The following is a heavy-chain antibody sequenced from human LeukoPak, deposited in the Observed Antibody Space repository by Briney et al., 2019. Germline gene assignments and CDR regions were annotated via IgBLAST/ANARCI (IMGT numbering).Heavy chain of an antibody. Sequence: SQTLSLTCTDSGGSISSGSYYWSWIRQPAGKGLEWIGRIYTSGSTNYNPSLKSRVTISVDTSKNQFSLKLSSVTAADTAVYYCARVTAAAISYFDYWGQGTLVTVSS. CDR2: IYTSGST. J-gene: IGHJ4*02. D-gene: IGHD2-2*01. CDR1: GGSISSGSYY. CDR3: ARVTAAAISYFDY. V-gene: IGHV4-61*02.